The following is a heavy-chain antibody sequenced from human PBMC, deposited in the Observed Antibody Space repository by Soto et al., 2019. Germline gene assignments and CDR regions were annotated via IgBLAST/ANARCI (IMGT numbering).Heavy chain of an antibody. CDR1: GFTFSSYE. D-gene: IGHD1-26*01. CDR3: ARGPVGATREGVLVPRKVYYYYYGMDV. J-gene: IGHJ6*02. CDR2: ISSSGSTI. V-gene: IGHV3-48*03. Sequence: PGGSLRLSCAASGFTFSSYEMNWVRQAPGKGLEWVSYISSSGSTIYYADSVKGRFTISRDNAKNSLYLQMNSLRAEDTAVYYCARGPVGATREGVLVPRKVYYYYYGMDVWGQGTTVTVSS.